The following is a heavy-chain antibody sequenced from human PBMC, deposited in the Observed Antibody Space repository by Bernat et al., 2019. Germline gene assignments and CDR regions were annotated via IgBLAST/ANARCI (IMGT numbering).Heavy chain of an antibody. CDR2: ISYDGSNK. Sequence: QVQLVESGGGVVQPGRSLRLSCAASGFTFSSYAMHWVRQAPGKGLEWVAVISYDGSNKYYADSVKGRFTISRDNSKNTLYLQMNSLRAEDTAVYYCARDQYYYDSSGYYCAEETIAYYFDYWGQGTLVTVSS. J-gene: IGHJ4*02. CDR1: GFTFSSYA. D-gene: IGHD3-22*01. CDR3: ARDQYYYDSSGYYCAEETIAYYFDY. V-gene: IGHV3-30-3*01.